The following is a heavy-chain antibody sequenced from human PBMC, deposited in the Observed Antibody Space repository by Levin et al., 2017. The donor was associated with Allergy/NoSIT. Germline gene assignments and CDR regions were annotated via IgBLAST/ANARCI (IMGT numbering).Heavy chain of an antibody. CDR1: GGSISTYY. Sequence: GSLRLSCTVSGGSISTYYWSWIRQPPGKGLEWIGYIYYSGSTNYNPSLKSRVTISVDTSKNQFSLKLSSVTAADTAVYYCARGFGRVREFDYWGQGTLVTVSS. J-gene: IGHJ4*02. D-gene: IGHD2-2*01. V-gene: IGHV4-59*01. CDR2: IYYSGST. CDR3: ARGFGRVREFDY.